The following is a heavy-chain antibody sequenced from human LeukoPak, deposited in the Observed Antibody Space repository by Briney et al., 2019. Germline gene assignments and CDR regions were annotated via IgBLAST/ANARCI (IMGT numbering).Heavy chain of an antibody. D-gene: IGHD6-13*01. V-gene: IGHV4-59*01. Sequence: SETLSLTCTVSGGSISSYYWSWIRQPPGKGLEWIGYIYYSGSTNYNPSLTSRVTISVDTSKNQFSLKLSSVTAADTALYYCARSRGYFDYWGQGTLVTVSS. CDR1: GGSISSYY. CDR2: IYYSGST. CDR3: ARSRGYFDY. J-gene: IGHJ4*02.